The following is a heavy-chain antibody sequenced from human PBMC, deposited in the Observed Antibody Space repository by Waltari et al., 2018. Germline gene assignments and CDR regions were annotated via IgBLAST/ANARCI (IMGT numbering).Heavy chain of an antibody. CDR1: GFSLSTSGVG. V-gene: IGHV2-5*01. Sequence: QITLKESGPTLVKPTQTLTLTCTFSGFSLSTSGVGVGWIRQPPGKALEWLALIYWNDDKRYSPSLKSRPTITKDTSKNQVVLTMTNMDPVDTATYYCAHCVVSVGHSDYMDVWGKGTTVTISS. CDR2: IYWNDDK. CDR3: AHCVVSVGHSDYMDV. J-gene: IGHJ6*03. D-gene: IGHD1-26*01.